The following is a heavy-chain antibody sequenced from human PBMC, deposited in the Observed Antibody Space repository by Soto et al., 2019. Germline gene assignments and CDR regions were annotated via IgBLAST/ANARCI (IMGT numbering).Heavy chain of an antibody. CDR3: ARNYDDFGGNRSPDYCDVMYF. D-gene: IGHD4-17*01. J-gene: IGHJ6*02. CDR2: IIPIFGTA. CDR1: GGTFSSYA. V-gene: IGHV1-69*13. Sequence: SVKVSCKASGGTFSSYAIGWVRQAPGQGLEWMGGIIPIFGTANYAQKFQGRVTITADESTSTAYMELSSLRSEDTAVYYCARNYDDFGGNRSPDYCDVMYFCAQGYSVPVS.